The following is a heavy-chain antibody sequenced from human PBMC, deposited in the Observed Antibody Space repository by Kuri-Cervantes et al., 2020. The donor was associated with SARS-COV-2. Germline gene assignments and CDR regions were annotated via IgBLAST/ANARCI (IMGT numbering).Heavy chain of an antibody. CDR2: INPSGGST. Sequence: ASVKVSCKASGYTFTSYYTHWVRQAPGQGLEWMGIINPSGGSTSYAQKFQGRVTMTEDTSTDTAYMELSSLRSEDTAVYYCATWSGYYYYMDVWGKGTTVTVSS. CDR3: ATWSGYYYYMDV. J-gene: IGHJ6*03. D-gene: IGHD3-3*01. V-gene: IGHV1-46*01. CDR1: GYTFTSYY.